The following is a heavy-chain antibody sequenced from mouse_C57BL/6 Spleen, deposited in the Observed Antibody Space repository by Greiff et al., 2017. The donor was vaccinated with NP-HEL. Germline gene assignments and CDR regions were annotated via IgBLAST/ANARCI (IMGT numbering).Heavy chain of an antibody. CDR2: IWWDDDK. J-gene: IGHJ3*01. V-gene: IGHV8-8*01. CDR1: GFSLSTFGMG. D-gene: IGHD1-1*01. CDR3: ARMNYGSSYEAWFAY. Sequence: QVTLKECGPGILQPSQTLSLTCSFSGFSLSTFGMGVGWIRQPSGKGLEWLAHIWWDDDKYYNPALKSRLTISKDTSKNQVFLKIANVDTADTATYYCARMNYGSSYEAWFAYWGQGTLVTVSA.